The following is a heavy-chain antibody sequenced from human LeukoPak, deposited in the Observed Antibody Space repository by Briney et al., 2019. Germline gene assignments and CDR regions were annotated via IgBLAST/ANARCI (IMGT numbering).Heavy chain of an antibody. Sequence: EGCLRLSCAASGFDLTTYAMTWVRQAPAKGLEWVSSIRIGGGGTYYADSVKGRFTISRDNSENTLHLQMNNLRVEDTARYFCARCMVLSQGWCNWFDPWGQGTLVTVSS. CDR1: GFDLTTYA. J-gene: IGHJ5*02. CDR3: ARCMVLSQGWCNWFDP. CDR2: IRIGGGGT. V-gene: IGHV3-23*01. D-gene: IGHD6-13*01.